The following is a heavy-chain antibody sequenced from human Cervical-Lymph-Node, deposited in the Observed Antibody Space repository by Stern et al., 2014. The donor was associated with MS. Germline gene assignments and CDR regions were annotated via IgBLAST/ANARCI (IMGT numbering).Heavy chain of an antibody. V-gene: IGHV4-31*03. CDR2: IHYSWIT. CDR1: GDSISSGRYY. D-gene: IGHD1-26*01. Sequence: QVQLQESGPGLVKPSQTLSLTCTVSGDSISSGRYYWSWIRQLPGNGLEWIGYIHYSWITQYKPSLKSRVTISEDTSKNQFSLNLTSVTAADTAVYYCARDSGIYYFDSWGQGTLVTVSS. CDR3: ARDSGIYYFDS. J-gene: IGHJ4*02.